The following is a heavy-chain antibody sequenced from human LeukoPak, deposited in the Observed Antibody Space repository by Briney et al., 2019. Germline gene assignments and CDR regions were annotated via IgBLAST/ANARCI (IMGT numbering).Heavy chain of an antibody. CDR2: ISPDGSQT. V-gene: IGHV3-74*01. CDR3: VRSLRSADF. Sequence: GGSVRLSCAASGFTLSNYWMNWVRHAPGKGLMWVSQISPDGSQTFYADSVKGRFTISRDNAKNTLFLQMDSLRAEDTALYYCVRSLRSADFWGQGTLVTVSS. J-gene: IGHJ4*02. CDR1: GFTLSNYW.